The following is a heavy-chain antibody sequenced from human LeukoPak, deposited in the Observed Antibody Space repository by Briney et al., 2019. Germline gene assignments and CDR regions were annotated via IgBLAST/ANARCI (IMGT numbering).Heavy chain of an antibody. CDR1: GYSFTSYW. J-gene: IGHJ6*02. Sequence: PGESLKISCKGSGYSFTSYWIGWVRQMPGKGLEWMGIIYPGDSDTRYSPSFQGQVTISADKSISTAYLQWSSLKASDTAMYYCARHGESTGRSSWHYYYYYGMDVWGQGTTVTVSS. CDR2: IYPGDSDT. D-gene: IGHD6-13*01. CDR3: ARHGESTGRSSWHYYYYYGMDV. V-gene: IGHV5-51*01.